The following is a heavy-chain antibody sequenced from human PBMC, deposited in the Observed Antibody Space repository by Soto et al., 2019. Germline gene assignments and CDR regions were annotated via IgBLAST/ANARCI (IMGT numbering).Heavy chain of an antibody. Sequence: ASVKVSCKASGYTFTGYYMHWVRQAPGQGLEWMGWINPNSGGTNYAQKFQGWVTMTRDTSISTAYMELSRLRSDDTAVYYCARGGGYDSSGYYYYYGMDVWVQGTTVTVSS. J-gene: IGHJ6*02. CDR2: INPNSGGT. CDR3: ARGGGYDSSGYYYYYGMDV. D-gene: IGHD3-22*01. CDR1: GYTFTGYY. V-gene: IGHV1-2*04.